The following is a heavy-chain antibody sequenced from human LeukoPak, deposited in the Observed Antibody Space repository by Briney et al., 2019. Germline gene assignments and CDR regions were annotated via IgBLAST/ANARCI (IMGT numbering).Heavy chain of an antibody. CDR1: GFTFSSYG. J-gene: IGHJ4*02. CDR2: ISYDGSNK. D-gene: IGHD3-10*01. CDR3: VQGTRRGAITMVRGVIGKSYYFDS. Sequence: PGRSLRLSCAAPGFTFSSYGMHWVRQAPGKGLEWVAVISYDGSNKYYADSVKGRFTISRDNSKNTLYLQMNSLRAADTALYYCVQGTRRGAITMVRGVIGKSYYFDSWGQGTLVTVSS. V-gene: IGHV3-30*18.